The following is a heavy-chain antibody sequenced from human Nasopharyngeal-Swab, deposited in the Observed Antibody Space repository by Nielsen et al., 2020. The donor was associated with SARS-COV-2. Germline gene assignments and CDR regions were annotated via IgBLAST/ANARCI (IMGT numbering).Heavy chain of an antibody. CDR3: ASPAGPFGRAATINYYGMDV. J-gene: IGHJ6*02. CDR2: INPNSGGT. V-gene: IGHV1-2*02. Sequence: ASVKVSCKASGYTFTGYYMHWVRQAPGQGLEWMGWINPNSGGTNYAQKFQGRVTITADKSTSTAYMELSSLRSEDTAVYYCASPAGPFGRAATINYYGMDVWGQGTTVTVSS. CDR1: GYTFTGYY. D-gene: IGHD5-12*01.